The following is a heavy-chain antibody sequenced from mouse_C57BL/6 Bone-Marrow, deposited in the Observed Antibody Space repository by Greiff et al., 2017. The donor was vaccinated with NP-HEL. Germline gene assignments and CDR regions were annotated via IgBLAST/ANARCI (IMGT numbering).Heavy chain of an antibody. CDR2: ISYDGSN. V-gene: IGHV3-6*01. CDR3: ARGAYYSNSYAMDY. Sequence: VQLKESGPGLVKPSQSLSLTCSVTGYSITSGYYWNWIRQFPGNKLEWMGYISYDGSNNYNPSLKNRISITRDTSKNQFFLKLNSVTTEDTATYYCARGAYYSNSYAMDYWGQGTSVTVSS. J-gene: IGHJ4*01. CDR1: GYSITSGYY. D-gene: IGHD2-5*01.